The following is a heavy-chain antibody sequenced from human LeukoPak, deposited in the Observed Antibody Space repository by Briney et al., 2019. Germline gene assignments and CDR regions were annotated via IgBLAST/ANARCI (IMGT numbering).Heavy chain of an antibody. CDR2: IYHSGST. J-gene: IGHJ4*02. CDR1: GGSISSSNW. V-gene: IGHV4-4*02. D-gene: IGHD6-13*01. CDR3: ARDRIAAAGTFDY. Sequence: PSETLSLTCAVSGGSISSSNWWSWVRQPPGKGLEWIGEIYHSGSTNYNPSLKSRVTISVDKSKNQFSLKLSSVTAADTAVYYCARDRIAAAGTFDYWGQGTPVTVSS.